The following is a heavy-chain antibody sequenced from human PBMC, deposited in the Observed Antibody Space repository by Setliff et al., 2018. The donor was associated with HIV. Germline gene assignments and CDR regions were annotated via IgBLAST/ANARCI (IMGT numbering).Heavy chain of an antibody. V-gene: IGHV4-34*01. CDR1: GVSIPTNH. CDR3: ASGIAAASPNYYYYFGMDV. Sequence: SETLSLTCNISGVSIPTNHWNWIRQPAGKGLEWIGEINHSGSTNYNPSLKTRVTIMVDTSKNQFSLKLSSVTAADTAVYYCASGIAAASPNYYYYFGMDVWGQGTTVTVSS. CDR2: INHSGST. J-gene: IGHJ6*02. D-gene: IGHD6-13*01.